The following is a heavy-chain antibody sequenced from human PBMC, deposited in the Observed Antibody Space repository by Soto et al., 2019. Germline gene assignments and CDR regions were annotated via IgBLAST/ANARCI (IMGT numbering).Heavy chain of an antibody. CDR1: GGSISRNY. CDR3: ARYRREAVAGYTLDN. Sequence: PSETLSLTCTVSGGSISRNYWTWIRQPPGKGLKWIGYVYNSGSTNYNPSLKSRVTISEDTSKSQFSLKVNSMTAADTAVYYCARYRREAVAGYTLDNWGQGILVTVSS. D-gene: IGHD6-13*01. V-gene: IGHV4-59*01. CDR2: VYNSGST. J-gene: IGHJ4*02.